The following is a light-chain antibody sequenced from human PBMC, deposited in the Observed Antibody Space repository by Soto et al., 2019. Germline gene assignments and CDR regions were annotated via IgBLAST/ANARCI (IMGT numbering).Light chain of an antibody. CDR2: GAS. Sequence: IVLTQSQGTLSLSPGEGATLSCRASQSISSNFLAWYQQKRGQAPRLLIHGASNRATGIPDRFSGSGSGTDFTLTITRLEPEDFAMYYCLHHGSSLWTFGQGTKVDIK. V-gene: IGKV3-20*01. CDR3: LHHGSSLWT. CDR1: QSISSNF. J-gene: IGKJ1*01.